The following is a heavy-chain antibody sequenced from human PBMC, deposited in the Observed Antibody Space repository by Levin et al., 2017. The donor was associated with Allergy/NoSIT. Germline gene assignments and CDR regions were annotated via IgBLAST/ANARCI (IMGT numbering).Heavy chain of an antibody. D-gene: IGHD2-2*02. Sequence: GESLKISCAASGFTFSSYSMNWVRQAPGKGLEWVSYISSSSSTIYYADSVKGRFTISRDNAKNSLYLQMNSLRDEDTAVYYCARVSLNCSSTSCYTELLYYYYGMDVWGQGTTVTVSS. J-gene: IGHJ6*02. V-gene: IGHV3-48*02. CDR2: ISSSSSTI. CDR1: GFTFSSYS. CDR3: ARVSLNCSSTSCYTELLYYYYGMDV.